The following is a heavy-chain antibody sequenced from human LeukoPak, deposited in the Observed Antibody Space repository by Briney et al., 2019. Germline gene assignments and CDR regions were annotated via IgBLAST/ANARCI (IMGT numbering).Heavy chain of an antibody. Sequence: GGSLRLSCAASGFTFSSYAMSWVRQAPGKGLEWVSAISGSGGSTFYADSVKGRFTISRDNSKNTLYLQMNSLRAKDTAVYYCAKDRTTVVPASYFDYWGQGTLVTVSS. J-gene: IGHJ4*02. CDR1: GFTFSSYA. CDR2: ISGSGGST. D-gene: IGHD2-2*01. V-gene: IGHV3-23*01. CDR3: AKDRTTVVPASYFDY.